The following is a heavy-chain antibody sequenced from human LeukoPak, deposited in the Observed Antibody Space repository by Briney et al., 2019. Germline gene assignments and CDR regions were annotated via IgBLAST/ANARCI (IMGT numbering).Heavy chain of an antibody. V-gene: IGHV4-30-2*01. CDR2: IYHSGST. Sequence: PSETLSLTCAVSGGSISSGGYSWNWIRQPPGKGLEWIGYIYHSGSTYCNPSLKSRVTISVDRSKNQFSLKLSSVTAADTAVYYCASGGYSYGFDYWGQGTLVTVSS. CDR1: GGSISSGGYS. CDR3: ASGGYSYGFDY. D-gene: IGHD5-18*01. J-gene: IGHJ4*02.